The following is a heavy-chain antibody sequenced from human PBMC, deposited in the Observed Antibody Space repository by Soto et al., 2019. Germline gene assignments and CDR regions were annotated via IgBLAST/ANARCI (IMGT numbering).Heavy chain of an antibody. CDR1: GFTFSSYA. D-gene: IGHD3-3*01. CDR3: TRETMTIRLYFDY. J-gene: IGHJ4*02. Sequence: PGGSLRLSCAASGFTFSSYAMHWVRQAPGKWLEWVAVISYDGSNEYYADSVKGRFTISRDNSKNTLYLQVNSLRPEDTAMYYCTRETMTIRLYFDYWGQGXLVTVYS. CDR2: ISYDGSNE. V-gene: IGHV3-30-3*01.